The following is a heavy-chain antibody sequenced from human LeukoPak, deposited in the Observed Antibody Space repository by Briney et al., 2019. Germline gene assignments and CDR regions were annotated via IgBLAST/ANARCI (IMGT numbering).Heavy chain of an antibody. CDR2: ISSSSSYI. CDR3: ARFSGSGSYYLFSQEQSDY. J-gene: IGHJ4*02. CDR1: GFTFSSYS. D-gene: IGHD3-10*01. V-gene: IGHV3-21*01. Sequence: PGGSLRLSCAGSGFTFSSYSMNWVRQAPGKGLEWVSSISSSSSYIYYADSVKGRFTISRDNAKKSLYLQMNSLRAEDTAVYFCARFSGSGSYYLFSQEQSDYWGRGALVTVSS.